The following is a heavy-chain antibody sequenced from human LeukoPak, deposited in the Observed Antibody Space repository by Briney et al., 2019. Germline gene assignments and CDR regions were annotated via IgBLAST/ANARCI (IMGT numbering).Heavy chain of an antibody. CDR2: IIPILGIA. Sequence: SVKVSCKASGGTFSSYAISWVRQAPGQGHEWMGRIIPILGIANYAQKFQGRVTITADKSTSTAYMELSSLRSEDTAVYYCARVRSSRFLEWPDPSPFDIWGQGTMVTVSS. D-gene: IGHD3-3*01. CDR3: ARVRSSRFLEWPDPSPFDI. J-gene: IGHJ3*02. CDR1: GGTFSSYA. V-gene: IGHV1-69*04.